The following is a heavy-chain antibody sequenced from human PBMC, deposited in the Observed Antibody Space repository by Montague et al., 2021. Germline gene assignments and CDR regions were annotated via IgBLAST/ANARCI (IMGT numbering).Heavy chain of an antibody. V-gene: IGHV4-34*01. Sequence: SETLSLTCAGYGGTFTGYYWSWIRQSPGKGLEWIGEIDHKETVTLNPSLKSRVIISLDTSKNHFSLNMTSVTAADTATYYCARGPRGYGSGSRFDPWGQGTLIVVSS. CDR2: IDHKETV. CDR3: ARGPRGYGSGSRFDP. CDR1: GGTFTGYY. J-gene: IGHJ5*02. D-gene: IGHD3-10*01.